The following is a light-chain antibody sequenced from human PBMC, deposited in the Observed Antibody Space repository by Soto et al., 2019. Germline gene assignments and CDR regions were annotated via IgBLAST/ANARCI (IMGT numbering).Light chain of an antibody. V-gene: IGLV2-14*01. CDR1: SSDFGGYNY. J-gene: IGLJ3*02. CDR2: EVS. Sequence: QSVLTQPASVSGSPGQSIIISCTGTSSDFGGYNYVSWYQQHPGKAPKLMIYEVSNRPSGVSDRFSGSKSGNTASLTISGLQAEDEADYYCSSYTSSSTGVFGGGTKLTVL. CDR3: SSYTSSSTGV.